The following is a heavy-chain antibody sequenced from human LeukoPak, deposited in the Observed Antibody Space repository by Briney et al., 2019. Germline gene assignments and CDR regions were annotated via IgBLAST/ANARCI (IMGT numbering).Heavy chain of an antibody. J-gene: IGHJ4*02. Sequence: SETLSLTCAVYGGSFGGYYWSWIRQPPGKGLEWIGEINHSGSTNYNPSLKSRVTISVDTSKNQFSLKLSSVTAADTAVYYCARFICGWRYGDRVDYWGQGTLVTVSS. D-gene: IGHD4-17*01. CDR3: ARFICGWRYGDRVDY. CDR2: INHSGST. V-gene: IGHV4-34*01. CDR1: GGSFGGYY.